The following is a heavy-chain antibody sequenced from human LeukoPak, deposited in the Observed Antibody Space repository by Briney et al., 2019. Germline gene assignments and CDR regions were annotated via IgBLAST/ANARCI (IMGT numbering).Heavy chain of an antibody. CDR2: IYTSGGT. CDR1: GGSISSGSYY. Sequence: SQTLSLTCTVSGGSISSGSYYWSWIRQPAGKGLEWIGRIYTSGGTNYNPSLKSRVTISVDTSKNQFSLKLSSVTAADTAVYYCARVGYGYVDYWGQGTLVTVSS. D-gene: IGHD5-18*01. V-gene: IGHV4-61*02. CDR3: ARVGYGYVDY. J-gene: IGHJ4*02.